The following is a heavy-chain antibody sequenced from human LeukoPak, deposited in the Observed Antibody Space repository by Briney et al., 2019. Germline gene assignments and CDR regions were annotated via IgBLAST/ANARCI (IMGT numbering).Heavy chain of an antibody. CDR2: INHSGST. D-gene: IGHD3-9*01. CDR1: GGSFSGYY. Sequence: SETLSLTCAVYGGSFSGYYWSWIRQPPGKGLEWIGEINHSGSTNYNPSLKSRVTISVDTSKNQFSLKLSSVTAADTAVYYCAREEGYYDILTGYYMGDAFDIWGQGTMVTVSS. V-gene: IGHV4-34*01. CDR3: AREEGYYDILTGYYMGDAFDI. J-gene: IGHJ3*02.